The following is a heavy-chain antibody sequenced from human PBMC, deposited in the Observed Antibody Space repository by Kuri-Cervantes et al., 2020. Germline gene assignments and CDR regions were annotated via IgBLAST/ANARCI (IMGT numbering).Heavy chain of an antibody. CDR1: GGSISSYY. D-gene: IGHD3-10*01. Sequence: GSLRLSCTVSGGSISSYYWSWIRQPPGKGLEWIGYIYYSGSTNYNPSLKSRVTISVDTSKNQFSLKLSSVTAEDTAVYYCARDGSGSFDYWGQGTLVTVSS. CDR3: ARDGSGSFDY. CDR2: IYYSGST. J-gene: IGHJ4*02. V-gene: IGHV4-59*01.